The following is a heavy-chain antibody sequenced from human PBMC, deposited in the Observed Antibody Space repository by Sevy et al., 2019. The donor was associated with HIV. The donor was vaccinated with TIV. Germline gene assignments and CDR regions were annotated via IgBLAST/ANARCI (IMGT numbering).Heavy chain of an antibody. CDR3: ARSPPVVVVPSAPSWFDP. Sequence: SETLSLTCAVHDGSFSGYYWNWIRQLPGKGLEWIGEINESGITYYNPSPKSRVTISVDTSKKQFSLKLNSVTAADTAVYFCARSPPVVVVPSAPSWFDPWGQGTLVTVSS. J-gene: IGHJ5*02. CDR1: DGSFSGYY. D-gene: IGHD2-2*01. V-gene: IGHV4-34*01. CDR2: INESGIT.